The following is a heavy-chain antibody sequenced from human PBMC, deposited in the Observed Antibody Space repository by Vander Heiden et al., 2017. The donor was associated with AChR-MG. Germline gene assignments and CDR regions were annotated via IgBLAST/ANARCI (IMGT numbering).Heavy chain of an antibody. Sequence: QLQLQESGSGLVKPSQTLSLTCAVSGGSISSGGYSWSWIRQPPGKVLEWIGYIYHSGSTYYNPSLKSRVTISVDRSKNQFSLKLSSVTAADTAVYYCARDRITMVRGVIIDRYFDYWGQGTLVTVAS. V-gene: IGHV4-30-2*01. CDR3: ARDRITMVRGVIIDRYFDY. CDR1: GGSISSGGYS. J-gene: IGHJ4*02. D-gene: IGHD3-10*01. CDR2: IYHSGST.